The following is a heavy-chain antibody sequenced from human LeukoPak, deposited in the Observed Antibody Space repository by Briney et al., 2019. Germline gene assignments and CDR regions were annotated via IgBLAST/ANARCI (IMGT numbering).Heavy chain of an antibody. Sequence: GESLQISCKGSGYSFTNYWIGWVRQMPGKGLEWMGIIYPGDSDIKYSPSFQGHVTISADKSISTAYLQWSSLEASDTAIYYCARRWGNWGGAFDIWGQGTMVIVSS. J-gene: IGHJ3*02. CDR1: GYSFTNYW. CDR3: ARRWGNWGGAFDI. V-gene: IGHV5-51*01. CDR2: IYPGDSDI. D-gene: IGHD7-27*01.